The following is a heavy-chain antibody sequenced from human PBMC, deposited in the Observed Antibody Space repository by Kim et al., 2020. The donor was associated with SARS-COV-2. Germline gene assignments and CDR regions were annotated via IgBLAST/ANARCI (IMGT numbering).Heavy chain of an antibody. V-gene: IGHV3-33*01. CDR3: AREGSTSPSSPGYGMDV. CDR2: IWYDGRKT. Sequence: GGSLRLSCVASGFTFSHYGMHWVRQAPGKGLEWVAVIWYDGRKTYCADSVKGRFTISRHSPKNTLYLQMDSVRAEDTALYYCAREGSTSPSSPGYGMDVWGQGTTVTVS. J-gene: IGHJ6*02. CDR1: GFTFSHYG. D-gene: IGHD1-26*01.